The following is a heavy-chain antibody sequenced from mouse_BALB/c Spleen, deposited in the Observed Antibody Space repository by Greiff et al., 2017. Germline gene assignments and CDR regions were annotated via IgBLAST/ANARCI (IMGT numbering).Heavy chain of an antibody. CDR2: ISSGGGNT. J-gene: IGHJ2*01. V-gene: IGHV5-9*03. CDR1: GFTFSSYT. Sequence: EVQLVESGGGLVKPGGSLKLSCAASGFTFSSYTMSWVRQTPEKRLEWVATISSGGGNTYYPDSVKGRFTISRDNAKNNLYLQMSSLRSEDTALYYCASSLLWGQGTTLTVSS. D-gene: IGHD2-10*01. CDR3: ASSLL.